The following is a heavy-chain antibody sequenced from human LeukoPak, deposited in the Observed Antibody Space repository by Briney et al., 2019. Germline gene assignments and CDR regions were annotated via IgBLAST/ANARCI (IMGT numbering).Heavy chain of an antibody. CDR3: ARKVATRRPLDY. CDR2: INHSGST. Sequence: SETLSLTCAVQGGSFSDFYWSWIRQPPGKGLEWIGEINHSGSTNYNPSLKSRVTISVDTSKNQFSLKLSPVTAADTAVYYCARKVATRRPLDYWGQGTLVTVSS. V-gene: IGHV4-34*01. CDR1: GGSFSDFY. D-gene: IGHD5-12*01. J-gene: IGHJ4*02.